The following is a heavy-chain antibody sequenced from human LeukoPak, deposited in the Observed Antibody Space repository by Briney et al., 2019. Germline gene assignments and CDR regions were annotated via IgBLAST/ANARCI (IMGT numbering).Heavy chain of an antibody. Sequence: GGSLRLSCAASGFTLSSYSMSWVRQAPGKGLEWVSSISSSSNIYYADSVKGRFTISRDNAKNSLYLQMNSLRAEDTAVYYCARAYCSGGSCYFCLDYWGQGTLVTVSS. J-gene: IGHJ4*02. CDR1: GFTLSSYS. D-gene: IGHD2-15*01. CDR2: ISSSSNI. CDR3: ARAYCSGGSCYFCLDY. V-gene: IGHV3-21*01.